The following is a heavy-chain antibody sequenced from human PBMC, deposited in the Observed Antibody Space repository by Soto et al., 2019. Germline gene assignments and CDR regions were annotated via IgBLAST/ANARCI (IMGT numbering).Heavy chain of an antibody. CDR3: ARVGDCSSTSCRPLGAFDI. Sequence: SVKVSCKASGGTFSSYAISWVRQAPGQGLEWMGGIIPIFGTANYAQKFQGRVTITADESTSTAYVELSSLRSEDTAVYYCARVGDCSSTSCRPLGAFDIWGQGTMVTVSS. CDR1: GGTFSSYA. J-gene: IGHJ3*02. V-gene: IGHV1-69*13. D-gene: IGHD2-2*01. CDR2: IIPIFGTA.